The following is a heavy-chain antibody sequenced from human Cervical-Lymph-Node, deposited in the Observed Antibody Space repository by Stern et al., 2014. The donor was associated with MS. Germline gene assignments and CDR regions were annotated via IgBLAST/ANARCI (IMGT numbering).Heavy chain of an antibody. V-gene: IGHV3-33*01. CDR3: ARVPSGWQTGFDY. D-gene: IGHD6-19*01. Sequence: VQLVASGGGVVQPERSLRLSCAASGFEFRIYGMQWVRQTPGKGLEWVAVIWLDGSNKNYADSVKGRFTISRDNSKNTLYLQMNSLRAADTAVYYCARVPSGWQTGFDYWGQGTLVTVSS. CDR1: GFEFRIYG. J-gene: IGHJ4*02. CDR2: IWLDGSNK.